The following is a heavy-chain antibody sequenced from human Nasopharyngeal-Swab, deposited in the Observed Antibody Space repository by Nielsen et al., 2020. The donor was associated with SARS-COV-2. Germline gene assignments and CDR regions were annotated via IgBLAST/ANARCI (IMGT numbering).Heavy chain of an antibody. Sequence: GGSLRLSCAASGFTFSSYAMSWVRQAPGKGLEWVSGISGSGGSTYYADSVKGRFTISRDNAKKSLDLQMNSLRAEDTAVYYCARGGAVAGNDYYYGMDVWGQGTTVTVSS. CDR3: ARGGAVAGNDYYYGMDV. CDR1: GFTFSSYA. CDR2: ISGSGGST. D-gene: IGHD6-19*01. J-gene: IGHJ6*02. V-gene: IGHV3-23*01.